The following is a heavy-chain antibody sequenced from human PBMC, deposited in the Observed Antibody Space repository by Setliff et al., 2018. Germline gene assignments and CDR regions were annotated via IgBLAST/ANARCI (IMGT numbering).Heavy chain of an antibody. CDR2: IYYSGSA. J-gene: IGHJ4*02. D-gene: IGHD3-3*01. V-gene: IGHV4-59*01. CDR1: GGSISSYY. Sequence: SETLSLTCTVSGGSISSYYWSWIRQPPGKGLEWIGYIYYSGSADYNPSLKSRVAISVDTSKNQFSLKLSSVTAADTAVYFCARGYYNFLSGYYTPYYFDYWGQGTLVTVSS. CDR3: ARGYYNFLSGYYTPYYFDY.